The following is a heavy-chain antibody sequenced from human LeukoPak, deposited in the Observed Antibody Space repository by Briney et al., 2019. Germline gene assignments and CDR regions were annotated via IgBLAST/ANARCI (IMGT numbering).Heavy chain of an antibody. CDR1: GFTFRIYG. Sequence: PGGSLRLSCAASGFTFRIYGMYWVRQAPGKGLEWVAFIRYDGSEKYYADSVKGRFTISRDNSKHTLYLQMNSLRAEDTAVYYCSKWKAIVLVPAARSPIDYWGQGTLVTVSS. J-gene: IGHJ4*02. D-gene: IGHD2-2*01. V-gene: IGHV3-30*02. CDR3: SKWKAIVLVPAARSPIDY. CDR2: IRYDGSEK.